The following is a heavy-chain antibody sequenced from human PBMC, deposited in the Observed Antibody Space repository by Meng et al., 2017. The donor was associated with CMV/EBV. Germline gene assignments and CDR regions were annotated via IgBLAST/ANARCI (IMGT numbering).Heavy chain of an antibody. J-gene: IGHJ4*02. Sequence: GESLKISCTASGFNFSTYSMNWVRQTPGKGLEWVSSIGSVGSYMYYAESVKGRFTISRDNVRNSLYLQMNSLTAEDTAVYYCAKGRSDHYTSGSFVYFWGQGTLVTVSS. D-gene: IGHD3-10*01. CDR2: IGSVGSYM. V-gene: IGHV3-21*01. CDR3: AKGRSDHYTSGSFVYF. CDR1: GFNFSTYS.